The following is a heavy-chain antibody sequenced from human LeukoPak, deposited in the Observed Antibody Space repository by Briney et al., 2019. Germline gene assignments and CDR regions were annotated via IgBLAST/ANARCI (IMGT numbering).Heavy chain of an antibody. CDR1: GFTFSSDS. J-gene: IGHJ3*02. D-gene: IGHD2-2*02. V-gene: IGHV3-21*01. CDR3: ARSSPHCSSTSCYNDAFDI. CDR2: ISSSSSYI. Sequence: PGGSLRLSCAASGFTFSSDSMNWVRQAPGKGLEWVSSISSSSSYIYYADSVKGRFTISRDNAKNSLYLQMNSLRAEDTAVYYCARSSPHCSSTSCYNDAFDIWGHGTIVTVSS.